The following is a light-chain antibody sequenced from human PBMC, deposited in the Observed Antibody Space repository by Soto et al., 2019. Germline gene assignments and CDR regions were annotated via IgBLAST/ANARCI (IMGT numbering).Light chain of an antibody. V-gene: IGKV3-20*01. CDR3: HQYGSAPRT. CDR1: QVVNNRY. J-gene: IGKJ1*01. CDR2: AAS. Sequence: ASQVVNNRYLAWYQQRPGQAPRLLIYAASSRATGIPDRISGSGSGTDFTLTISRLEPEDFAVYYCHQYGSAPRTFGHGSIVAI.